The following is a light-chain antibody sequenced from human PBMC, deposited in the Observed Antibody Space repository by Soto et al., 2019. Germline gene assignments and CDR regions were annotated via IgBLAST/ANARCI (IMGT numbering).Light chain of an antibody. Sequence: QSVLTQPASVSGSPGQSITISCTGTSSDVGAYNYVSWYRQYPGTAPKLMIYDVSNRPSGISDRFSGSKSGNTASLTISGLQADYEADYYCSSYTPSRRNVFVTGTMVTVL. CDR1: SSDVGAYNY. V-gene: IGLV2-14*03. CDR3: SSYTPSRRNV. CDR2: DVS. J-gene: IGLJ1*01.